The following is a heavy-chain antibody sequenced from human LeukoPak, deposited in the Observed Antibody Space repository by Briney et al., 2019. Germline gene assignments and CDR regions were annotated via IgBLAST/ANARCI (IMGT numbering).Heavy chain of an antibody. V-gene: IGHV3-48*01. Sequence: GGSLRLSCAASGFTFSSSSMTWVRQAPGKGLEWLSYISSSSGTIYYADSVKGRFTISRDNAKNSLYLQMNSLRAEDTAVYYCARDPPASVGADYWGQGTLVTVSS. CDR1: GFTFSSSS. CDR2: ISSSSGTI. D-gene: IGHD1-26*01. CDR3: ARDPPASVGADY. J-gene: IGHJ4*02.